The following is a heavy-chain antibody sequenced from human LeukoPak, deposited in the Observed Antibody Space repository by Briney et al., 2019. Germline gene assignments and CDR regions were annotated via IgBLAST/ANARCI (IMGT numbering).Heavy chain of an antibody. D-gene: IGHD5-18*01. CDR2: INPSGGST. CDR3: ARDLRGYSYLFDY. J-gene: IGHJ4*02. Sequence: MGIINPSGGSTSYAQKFQGRVTMTRDTSTSTVYMELSSLRSEDTAVYYCARDLRGYSYLFDYWGQGTXVTXSS. V-gene: IGHV1-46*01.